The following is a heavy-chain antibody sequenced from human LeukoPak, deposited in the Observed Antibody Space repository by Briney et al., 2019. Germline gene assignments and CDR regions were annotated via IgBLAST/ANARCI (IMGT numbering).Heavy chain of an antibody. Sequence: GGSLRLSCAAPGFTFSSYWMHWVRQAPGKGLVWVSRINSEGSSTSYADSVKGRFTISRDNAKNTLYLQMNSLRADDTAVYYCARETYCSGGSCYKGNAFDIWGQGTMVTVSS. D-gene: IGHD2-15*01. CDR3: ARETYCSGGSCYKGNAFDI. V-gene: IGHV3-74*01. CDR2: INSEGSST. CDR1: GFTFSSYW. J-gene: IGHJ3*02.